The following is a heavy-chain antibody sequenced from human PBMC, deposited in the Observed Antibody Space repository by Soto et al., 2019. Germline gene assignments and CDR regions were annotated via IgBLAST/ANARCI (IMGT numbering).Heavy chain of an antibody. D-gene: IGHD4-4*01. CDR3: ARDLNTVIREDY. Sequence: VKVSCKASGYTFTSYGINWVRQAPGQGLEWMGWISAYNGNTNSAQKFQGRVTLTTDTSMTTAYMELRSLRSDDTAVYYCARDLNTVIREDYWGQGTLVTVSS. J-gene: IGHJ4*02. CDR1: GYTFTSYG. V-gene: IGHV1-18*01. CDR2: ISAYNGNT.